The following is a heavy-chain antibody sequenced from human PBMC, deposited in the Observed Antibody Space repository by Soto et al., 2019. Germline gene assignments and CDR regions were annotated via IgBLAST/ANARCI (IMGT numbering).Heavy chain of an antibody. CDR1: EDTFRNYA. CDR2: IIPIFGTA. Sequence: QVELVQSGAEVKKPGSSVKVSCQASEDTFRNYAISWVRQAPGQGLEGMGGIIPIFGTANYAQKFQGRVTITAATSANTVYLELSSLRSEDTAVYYCASTKYASSAYYYCYLGLGGRGTLVTVSS. J-gene: IGHJ2*01. V-gene: IGHV1-69*06. CDR3: ASTKYASSAYYYCYLGL. D-gene: IGHD3-22*01.